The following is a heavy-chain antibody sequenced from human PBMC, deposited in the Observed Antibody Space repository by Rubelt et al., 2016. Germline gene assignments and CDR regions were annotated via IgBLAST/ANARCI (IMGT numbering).Heavy chain of an antibody. J-gene: IGHJ3*02. V-gene: IGHV4-59*12. CDR3: ARVLGGTYYDAFDM. CDR2: IYYSGST. D-gene: IGHD1-26*01. Sequence: QVQLQESGPGLVKPPETLSLTCTVSGGSISSYYWNWIRQPPGKGLEWLGYIYYSGSTNYNPSLKSRVTISLDTSKSQLSLRLSSVDGADTAVYYCARVLGGTYYDAFDMWGQGTVVTVFS. CDR1: GGSISSYY.